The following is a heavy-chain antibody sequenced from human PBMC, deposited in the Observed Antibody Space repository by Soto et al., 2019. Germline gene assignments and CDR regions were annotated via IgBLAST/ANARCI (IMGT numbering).Heavy chain of an antibody. V-gene: IGHV4-59*01. J-gene: IGHJ5*02. CDR2: IYYSGST. D-gene: IGHD3-3*01. CDR3: ARENRVVPMKVWLLSNWFDP. CDR1: GGSISSYY. Sequence: SETLSLTCTVSGGSISSYYWSWIRQPPGKGLEWIGYIYYSGSTNYSPSLKIRVTISVDTAKNQFSLKLSSVTAADTAVYYCARENRVVPMKVWLLSNWFDPWGQGTLVTVSS.